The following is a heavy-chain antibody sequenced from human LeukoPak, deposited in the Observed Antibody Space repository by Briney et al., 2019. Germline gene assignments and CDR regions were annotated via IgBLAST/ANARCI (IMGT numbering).Heavy chain of an antibody. Sequence: GRSLRLSCAASGFTFDDYAMHWVRQAPGKGLEWVSGISWNSGSIGYADSVKGRFTISRDNAKNSLYLQMNSLRAEDTALYYCAKGKDEADYYGSGSYKGDAFDIWGQGTMVTVSS. CDR3: AKGKDEADYYGSGSYKGDAFDI. D-gene: IGHD3-10*01. J-gene: IGHJ3*02. V-gene: IGHV3-9*01. CDR2: ISWNSGSI. CDR1: GFTFDDYA.